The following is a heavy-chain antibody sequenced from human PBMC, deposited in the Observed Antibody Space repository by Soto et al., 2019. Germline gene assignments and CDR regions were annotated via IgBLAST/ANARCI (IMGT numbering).Heavy chain of an antibody. CDR3: ARVAGDGWYDA. Sequence: RSLTCAVSGGSISSGGYSWSWIRQPPGKGLEWIGNIYPRGNTYYNASLKSRVAISVDLSRHQFSLKLNSVTAADTAMYYCARVAGDGWYDAWGQGTLVTVSS. CDR2: IYPRGNT. J-gene: IGHJ5*02. CDR1: GGSISSGGYS. V-gene: IGHV4-30-2*01.